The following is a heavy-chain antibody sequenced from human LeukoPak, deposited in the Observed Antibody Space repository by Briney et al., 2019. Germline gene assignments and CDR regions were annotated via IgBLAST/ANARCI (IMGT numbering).Heavy chain of an antibody. V-gene: IGHV1-2*02. J-gene: IGHJ3*02. Sequence: ASVKVSCKASGYTFTGYYMHWVRQAPGQGLEWMGWINPNSGGTNYAQKFQGRVTMTRDTSISTAYMELSRLRPDDTAVYYCARARSLPSDAFDIWGQGTMVTVSS. CDR3: ARARSLPSDAFDI. CDR2: INPNSGGT. CDR1: GYTFTGYY.